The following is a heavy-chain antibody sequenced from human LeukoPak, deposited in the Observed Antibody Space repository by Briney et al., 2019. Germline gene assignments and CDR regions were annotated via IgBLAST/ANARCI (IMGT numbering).Heavy chain of an antibody. V-gene: IGHV4-34*01. J-gene: IGHJ6*02. D-gene: IGHD4-17*01. CDR2: INHSGST. CDR1: GGSFSGYY. CDR3: ARGVYGDYVACGMDV. Sequence: SETLSLTCAVYGGSFSGYYWSWIRQPPGKGLEWIGEINHSGSTNYNPSLKSRVTISVDTSKNQFSLKLSSVTAADTAVYYCARGVYGDYVACGMDVWGQGTTVTVSS.